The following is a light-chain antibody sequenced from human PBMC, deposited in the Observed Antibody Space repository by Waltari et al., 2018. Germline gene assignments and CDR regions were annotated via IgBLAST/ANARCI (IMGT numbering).Light chain of an antibody. J-gene: IGKJ2*01. V-gene: IGKV3-15*01. Sequence: EILMTQSPATLSVSPGERATLSCRASQSISSSLAWYQHKPGQAPRLLSYGASTRATGIPARFSGRGSETDFTLTITSLQSEDFAVYYCQQYKIWPSYTFGQGTKLDI. CDR1: QSISSS. CDR2: GAS. CDR3: QQYKIWPSYT.